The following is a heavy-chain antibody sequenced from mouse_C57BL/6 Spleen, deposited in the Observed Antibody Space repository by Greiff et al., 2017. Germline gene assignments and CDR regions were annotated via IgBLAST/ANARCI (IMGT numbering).Heavy chain of an antibody. CDR1: GYAFSSYW. V-gene: IGHV1-80*01. J-gene: IGHJ3*01. Sequence: VQLQQSGAELVKPGASVKISCKASGYAFSSYWMNWVKQRPGKGLEWIGQIYPGDGDTNYNGKFKGKATLTADKSSSTAYMQLSSLTSEDSAVYFCARRGYGNPAWFAYWGLGTLVTVSA. D-gene: IGHD2-1*01. CDR2: IYPGDGDT. CDR3: ARRGYGNPAWFAY.